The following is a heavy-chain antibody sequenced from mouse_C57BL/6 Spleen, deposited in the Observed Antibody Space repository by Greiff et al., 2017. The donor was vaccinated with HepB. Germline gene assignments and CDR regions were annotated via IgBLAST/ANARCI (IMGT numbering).Heavy chain of an antibody. CDR2: IDPSDSYT. V-gene: IGHV1-50*01. Sequence: VKLQQPGAELVKPGASVKLSCKASGYTFTSYWMQWVKQRPGQGLEWIGEIDPSDSYTNYNQKFKGKATLTVDTSSSTAYMQLSSLTSEDSAVYYCARGDGNAWFAYWGQGTLVTVSA. CDR1: GYTFTSYW. CDR3: ARGDGNAWFAY. J-gene: IGHJ3*01. D-gene: IGHD2-1*01.